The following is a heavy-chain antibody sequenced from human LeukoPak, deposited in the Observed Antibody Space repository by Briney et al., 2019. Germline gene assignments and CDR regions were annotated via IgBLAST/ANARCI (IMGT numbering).Heavy chain of an antibody. Sequence: PGGSLRLSCAASGFTFSSYAMSWVRQAPGKGLEWVSAISGSGGSTYYADSVKGRFTISRDNSKNTLYLQMNSLRAEDTAVYYCARGGVGYCTNGVCQSAFDIWGQGTMVTVSS. V-gene: IGHV3-23*01. J-gene: IGHJ3*02. CDR2: ISGSGGST. CDR3: ARGGVGYCTNGVCQSAFDI. D-gene: IGHD2-8*01. CDR1: GFTFSSYA.